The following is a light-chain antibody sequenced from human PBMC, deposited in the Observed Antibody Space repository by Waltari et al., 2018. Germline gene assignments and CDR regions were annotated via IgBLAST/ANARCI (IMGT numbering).Light chain of an antibody. J-gene: IGKJ2*01. V-gene: IGKV3-20*01. CDR2: GSS. Sequence: ELVLTQSPGTLSLSPGERATLSCRASQSVTSIYVAWYKQKPGQAPRLLIYGSSIRATGIADRFSASGSGTDFTLSISSLEAEDFAVYYCQKYGVSPPYAFGQGTRLELK. CDR1: QSVTSIY. CDR3: QKYGVSPPYA.